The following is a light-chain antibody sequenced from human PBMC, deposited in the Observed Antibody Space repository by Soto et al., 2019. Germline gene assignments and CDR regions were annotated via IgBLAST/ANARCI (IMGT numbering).Light chain of an antibody. J-gene: IGKJ1*01. CDR1: QSIGNY. CDR3: QQSHSSPWT. CDR2: AAG. V-gene: IGKV1-39*01. Sequence: DIQMTQSPSSLSASVGDRVTISCRTSQSIGNYLNWYQLKPGKAPKVLIFAAGNLQRGVPSRFSGRGSGTDFTLTITGLQPDDFAIYYGQQSHSSPWTFGQGTSVDIK.